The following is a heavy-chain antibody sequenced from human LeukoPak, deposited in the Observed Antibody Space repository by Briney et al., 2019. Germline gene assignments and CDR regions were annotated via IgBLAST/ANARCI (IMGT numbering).Heavy chain of an antibody. V-gene: IGHV4-59*08. CDR1: GGSISTFY. Sequence: SETLSLTCTVSGGSISTFYWSWIRQPPGKGLEWIGYIYYSGSTNYNPSLKSRVTISVDTSKNQFSLKLSSVTAADTAVYYCARLEYCSSTSCYTHARPNWYFDLWGRGTLVTVSS. CDR2: IYYSGST. CDR3: ARLEYCSSTSCYTHARPNWYFDL. J-gene: IGHJ2*01. D-gene: IGHD2-2*02.